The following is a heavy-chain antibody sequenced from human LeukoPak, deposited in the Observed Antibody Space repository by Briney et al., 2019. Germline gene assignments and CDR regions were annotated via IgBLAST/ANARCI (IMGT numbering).Heavy chain of an antibody. CDR3: ATGPQNSPEDDYYYYMDV. CDR2: IYSGGST. D-gene: IGHD4-23*01. V-gene: IGHV3-66*02. Sequence: PGGSLRLSCAASGFTVSSNYMSWVRQAPGKGLEWVSVIYSGGSTYYADSVKGRFTISRDNPKNTLYLQMNSLRAEDTAVYYCATGPQNSPEDDYYYYMDVWGKGTTVTVSS. J-gene: IGHJ6*03. CDR1: GFTVSSNY.